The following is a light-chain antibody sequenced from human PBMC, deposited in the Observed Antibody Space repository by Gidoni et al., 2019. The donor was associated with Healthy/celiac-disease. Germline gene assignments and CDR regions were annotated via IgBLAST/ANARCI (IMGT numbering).Light chain of an antibody. CDR2: KAS. V-gene: IGKV1-5*03. CDR1: QSISSW. CDR3: QQYNSYPMYT. Sequence: DIQMTQPPSTLSASVGDRVTITCRASQSISSWLAWYQQKPGKAPKLLIYKASSLESGVPSRFSGSGSGTEFTLTISSLQPDDFATYYCQQYNSYPMYTFGQGTKLKIK. J-gene: IGKJ2*01.